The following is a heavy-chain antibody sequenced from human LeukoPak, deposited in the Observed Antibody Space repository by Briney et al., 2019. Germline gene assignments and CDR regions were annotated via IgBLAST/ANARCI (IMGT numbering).Heavy chain of an antibody. J-gene: IGHJ4*02. CDR2: ISATTIYR. V-gene: IGHV3-21*01. D-gene: IGHD5-24*01. CDR3: ARIGLGRDAYNSFDY. CDR1: GFTFSNYD. Sequence: GGSLRLSCAASGFTFSNYDMTWVRQAPGKGLEWVSSISATTIYRFSAGSVRGRFTISRDNVENSLYLLMNDLRREDTAVYYCARIGLGRDAYNSFDYWGQGTLVIVSS.